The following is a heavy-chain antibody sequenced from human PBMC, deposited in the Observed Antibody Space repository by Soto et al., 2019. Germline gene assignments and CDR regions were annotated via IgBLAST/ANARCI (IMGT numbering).Heavy chain of an antibody. CDR2: ISGNGGST. D-gene: IGHD2-2*01. CDR1: GFTFSSYA. CDR3: AKGGSTGCYSALDY. V-gene: IGHV3-23*01. J-gene: IGHJ4*02. Sequence: EVQLLESGGGLVQPGGSLRLSCAASGFTFSSYAMTWVRQAPGKGLEWVSAISGNGGSTYYAGSVKGCFTISRDNSKNTLYLQMNSLRAEDTAVYYCAKGGSTGCYSALDYWRQGTLVTVSS.